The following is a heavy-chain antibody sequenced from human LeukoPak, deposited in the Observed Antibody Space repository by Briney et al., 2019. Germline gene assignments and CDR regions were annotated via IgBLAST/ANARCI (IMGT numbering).Heavy chain of an antibody. CDR3: ARGPGAALY. Sequence: PSETLSLTCTVSGGSISSSSYYWGWIRQPPGKGLEWIGSIYYSGSTNYNPSLKSRVTISVDTSKNQFSLKLSSVTAADTAVYYCARGPGAALYWGQGTLVTVSS. V-gene: IGHV4-39*07. CDR1: GGSISSSSYY. J-gene: IGHJ4*02. CDR2: IYYSGST. D-gene: IGHD6-13*01.